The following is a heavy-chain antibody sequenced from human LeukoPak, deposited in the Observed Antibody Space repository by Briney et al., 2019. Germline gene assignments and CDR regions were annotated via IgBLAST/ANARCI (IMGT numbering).Heavy chain of an antibody. CDR3: ARGAARYSYGYGWDY. V-gene: IGHV4-34*01. Sequence: SETLSLTCAVYGGSFSGYYWGWIRQPPGKGLEGIGEINHSGSTNYNPSLKSRVTISVDTSKNQFSLKLSSVTAADTAVYYCARGAARYSYGYGWDYSGQGTLVTVSS. D-gene: IGHD5-18*01. CDR2: INHSGST. CDR1: GGSFSGYY. J-gene: IGHJ4*02.